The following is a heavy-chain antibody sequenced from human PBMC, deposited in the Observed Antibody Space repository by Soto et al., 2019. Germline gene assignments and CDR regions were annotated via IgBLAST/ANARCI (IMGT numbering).Heavy chain of an antibody. V-gene: IGHV3-30-3*01. CDR1: GFTFSSYA. CDR3: ARAPSKQGALWFGELLFPPDY. J-gene: IGHJ4*02. CDR2: ISYDGSNK. Sequence: QVQLVESGGGVVQPGRSLRLSCAASGFTFSSYAMHWVRQAPGKGLEWVAVISYDGSNKYYADSVKGRFTISRDNSKNTLYLQMNSLRAEDTAVYYCARAPSKQGALWFGELLFPPDYWGQGTLVTVSS. D-gene: IGHD3-10*01.